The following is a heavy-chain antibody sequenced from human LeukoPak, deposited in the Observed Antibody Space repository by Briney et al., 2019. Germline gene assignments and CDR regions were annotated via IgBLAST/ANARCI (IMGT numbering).Heavy chain of an antibody. J-gene: IGHJ4*02. V-gene: IGHV3-30*02. Sequence: PGGSLRLSCAASGFTFSTYGMHWVRQAPGKGLEWMAFIPYDGSNKFYADSVKGRFTISRDNAKNSLYLQMNSLRAEDTAVYYCATIYSGYGGYFDYWGQGTLVTVSS. CDR3: ATIYSGYGGYFDY. D-gene: IGHD5-12*01. CDR1: GFTFSTYG. CDR2: IPYDGSNK.